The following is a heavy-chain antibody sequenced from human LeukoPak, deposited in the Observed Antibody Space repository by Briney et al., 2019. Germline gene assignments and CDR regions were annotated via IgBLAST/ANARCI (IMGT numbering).Heavy chain of an antibody. Sequence: GESLKISCKGSGYSFTSYWIGWVRQMPGKGLEWMGIIYPGDSDTRYSPSFQGQVTISADKSISTAYLQWSSLKASDTAMYYCARGEGATGQWWDAFDIWGQGTMVTVSS. V-gene: IGHV5-51*01. CDR2: IYPGDSDT. CDR1: GYSFTSYW. D-gene: IGHD1-26*01. J-gene: IGHJ3*02. CDR3: ARGEGATGQWWDAFDI.